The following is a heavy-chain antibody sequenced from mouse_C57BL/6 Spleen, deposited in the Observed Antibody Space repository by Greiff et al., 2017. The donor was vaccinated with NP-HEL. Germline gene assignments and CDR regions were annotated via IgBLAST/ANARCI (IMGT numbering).Heavy chain of an antibody. J-gene: IGHJ4*01. Sequence: EVMLVESGGGLVKPGGSLKLSCAASGFTFSSYTMSWVRQTPEKRLEWVATISGGGGNTYYPDSVKGRFTISRDNAKNTLYLQMSSLRSEDTALYYCARQDYGSSYVGAMDYWGQGTSVTVSS. V-gene: IGHV5-9*01. CDR3: ARQDYGSSYVGAMDY. CDR1: GFTFSSYT. CDR2: ISGGGGNT. D-gene: IGHD1-1*01.